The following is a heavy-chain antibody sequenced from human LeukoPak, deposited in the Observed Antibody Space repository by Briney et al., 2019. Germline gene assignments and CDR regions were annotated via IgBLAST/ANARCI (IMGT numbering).Heavy chain of an antibody. D-gene: IGHD3-10*01. CDR1: GGSFSGYY. J-gene: IGHJ5*02. Sequence: SETLSLTCAVYGGSFSGYYWSWIRQPPGKGLEWIGEINHSGSTNYNPSLKSRVTISVDTSKNQFSLKLSSVTAADTAVYYCGRLPFGEEQESGFDPWGQGTLVTVSA. V-gene: IGHV4-34*01. CDR3: GRLPFGEEQESGFDP. CDR2: INHSGST.